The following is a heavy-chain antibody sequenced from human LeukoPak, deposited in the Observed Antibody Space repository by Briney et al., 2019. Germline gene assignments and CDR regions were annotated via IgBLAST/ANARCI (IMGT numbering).Heavy chain of an antibody. J-gene: IGHJ3*02. CDR3: ARAWGPYYDAFDI. Sequence: EASVKVSCKASGYTFTSYDINWVRQATGQGIEWMGWMNPNSGNTGYAQKFQGRVTMTRNTSISTAYMELSSLRSEDTAVYYCARAWGPYYDAFDIWGQGTMVTVSS. CDR2: MNPNSGNT. V-gene: IGHV1-8*01. D-gene: IGHD3-16*01. CDR1: GYTFTSYD.